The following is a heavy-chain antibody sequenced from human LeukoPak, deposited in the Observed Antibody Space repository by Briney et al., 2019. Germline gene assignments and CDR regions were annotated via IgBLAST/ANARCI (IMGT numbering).Heavy chain of an antibody. CDR3: ARDMSGSYSYDY. CDR1: GFTFSSSW. D-gene: IGHD1-26*01. Sequence: GGSLRLSCAASGFTFSSSWMYWVRQAPGKGLVWVSRINSDGSSTTYADSVKGRFTISRENSRDTMFLQMNSLRAEDTAVYYCARDMSGSYSYDYWGQGTVVTVSS. CDR2: INSDGSST. J-gene: IGHJ4*02. V-gene: IGHV3-74*03.